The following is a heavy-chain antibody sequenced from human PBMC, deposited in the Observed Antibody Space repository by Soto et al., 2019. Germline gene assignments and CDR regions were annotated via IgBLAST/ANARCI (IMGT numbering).Heavy chain of an antibody. J-gene: IGHJ5*02. V-gene: IGHV1-18*01. CDR2: ISAYNGNT. D-gene: IGHD5-12*01. CDR1: GYTFTSYG. Sequence: ASVKVSCKASGYTFTSYGISWVRQAPGQGLEWMGWISAYNGNTNYAQKLQGRVTMTTDTSTSTAYMELRSLRSGDTAVYYCARVKRWLQFSWFDPWGQGTLVTVSS. CDR3: ARVKRWLQFSWFDP.